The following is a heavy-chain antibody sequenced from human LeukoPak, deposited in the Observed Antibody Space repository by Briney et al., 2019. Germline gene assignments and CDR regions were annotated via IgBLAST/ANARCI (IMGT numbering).Heavy chain of an antibody. D-gene: IGHD6-13*01. CDR2: ISSSSSYI. V-gene: IGHV3-21*01. CDR3: ARDPINIATAANGFDY. CDR1: GFTFSRYS. J-gene: IGHJ4*02. Sequence: GGSLRLSCAASGFTFSRYSINWVRQAPGKGLEWVSSISSSSSYIYYAEPVKGRFTVFRDNAKNSLYLQMNSLRVEDTAVYYCARDPINIATAANGFDYWGQGTLVTVSS.